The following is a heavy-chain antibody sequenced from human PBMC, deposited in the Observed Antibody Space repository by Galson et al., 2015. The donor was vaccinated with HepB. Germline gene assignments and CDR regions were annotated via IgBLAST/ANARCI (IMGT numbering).Heavy chain of an antibody. CDR3: ARRGGYVWARSWWFDP. V-gene: IGHV5-51*03. CDR2: IYPGDSDT. J-gene: IGHJ5*02. CDR1: GYSFTSYW. Sequence: QSGAEVKRPGESLKISCKGSGYSFTSYWIGWVRQMPGKGLEWMGIIYPGDSDTRYSPSFQGQVTISADKSISTAYLQWSSLKASDTAMYYCARRGGYVWARSWWFDPWGQGTLVTVSS. D-gene: IGHD3-16*01.